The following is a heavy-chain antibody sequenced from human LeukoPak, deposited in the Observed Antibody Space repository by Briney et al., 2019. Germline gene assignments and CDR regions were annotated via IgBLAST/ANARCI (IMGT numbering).Heavy chain of an antibody. D-gene: IGHD3-3*01. CDR1: GGSFSGYY. CDR3: ASGRDFWSGYWVDY. J-gene: IGHJ4*02. CDR2: INHSGST. V-gene: IGHV4-34*01. Sequence: PSETLSLTCAVYGGSFSGYYWSWIRQPPGKGLEWIGEINHSGSTNYNPSLKSRVTISVDTSKNQFSLKLSSVTAADTAVYYCASGRDFWSGYWVDYWGRGTLVTVSS.